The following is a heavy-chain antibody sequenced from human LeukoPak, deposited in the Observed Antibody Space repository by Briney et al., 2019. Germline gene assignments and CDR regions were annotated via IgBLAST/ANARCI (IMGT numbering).Heavy chain of an antibody. CDR1: GGSISSYY. CDR2: IYYSGST. J-gene: IGHJ3*02. CDR3: ARAPYSSSWFWVDAFDI. Sequence: SETLSLTCTVSGGSISSYYWSWIRQPPGKGLEWIGYIYYSGSTNYNPSLKSRVTISVDTSKNQFSLKLSSVTAADTAVYYCARAPYSSSWFWVDAFDIWGKGTTVTVSS. D-gene: IGHD6-13*01. V-gene: IGHV4-59*01.